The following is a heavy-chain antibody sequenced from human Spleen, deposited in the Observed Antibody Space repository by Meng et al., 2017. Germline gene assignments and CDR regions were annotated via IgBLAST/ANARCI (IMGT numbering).Heavy chain of an antibody. CDR2: VYYSGST. J-gene: IGHJ5*02. D-gene: IGHD2-21*01. Sequence: SETLFLTCTVSGGSLSSGDFYWSWIRQHPGKGLEWIGYVYYSGSTFYNPSLKSRLTMSVDTSKNQFSLRLSSVTAADTAVYYCARGPYSPNWFDPWGQGTLVTVSS. V-gene: IGHV4-31*03. CDR1: GGSLSSGDFY. CDR3: ARGPYSPNWFDP.